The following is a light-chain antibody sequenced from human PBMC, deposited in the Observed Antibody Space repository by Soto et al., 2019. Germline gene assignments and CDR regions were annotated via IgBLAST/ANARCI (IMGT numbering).Light chain of an antibody. CDR2: DAS. CDR3: QQRRT. J-gene: IGKJ3*01. CDR1: QSVSSY. V-gene: IGKV3-11*01. Sequence: EIVLTQSPVTLSLSPGGRATLSCRASQSVSSYLAWYQQKPGQAPRLLIYDASNRATGIPAGFSGSGSGTDFTLTISSLEPEDSAVYYCQQRRTFGPGTKVHIK.